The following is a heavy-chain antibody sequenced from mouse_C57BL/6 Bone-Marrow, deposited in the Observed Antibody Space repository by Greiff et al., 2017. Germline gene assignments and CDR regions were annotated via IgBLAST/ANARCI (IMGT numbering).Heavy chain of an antibody. V-gene: IGHV5-17*01. CDR2: ISSGSSTI. CDR3: ARGYYVDY. J-gene: IGHJ2*01. Sequence: EVKLMESGGGLVKPGGSLKLSCAASGFTFSDYGMHWVRQAPEKGLEWVAYISSGSSTIYYADTGKGRFTISRDNAKNTLFLQMTSLRSEDTAMYYCARGYYVDYWGQGTTLTVSS. CDR1: GFTFSDYG.